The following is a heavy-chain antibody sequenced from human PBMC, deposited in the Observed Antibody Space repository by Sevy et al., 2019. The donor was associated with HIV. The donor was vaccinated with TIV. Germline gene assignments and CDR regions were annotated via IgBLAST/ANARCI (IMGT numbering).Heavy chain of an antibody. V-gene: IGHV3-72*01. CDR1: GFTFSDHY. CDR3: ATHAGIAAAGRVFDY. D-gene: IGHD6-13*01. CDR2: TRNKADGYTT. Sequence: GGSLRLSCVASGFTFSDHYMEWVRQAPGKGLEWVGRTRNKADGYTTEYAASVKGRFTISSDDSKNSLYVQMISLKTGDTAVYYCATHAGIAAAGRVFDYWGQGTLVTVSS. J-gene: IGHJ4*02.